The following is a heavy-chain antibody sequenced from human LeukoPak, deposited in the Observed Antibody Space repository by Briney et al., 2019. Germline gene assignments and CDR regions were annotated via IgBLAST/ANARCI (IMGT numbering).Heavy chain of an antibody. CDR1: GWTFSSYA. CDR3: AKDLRYPDAFDI. D-gene: IGHD3-9*01. V-gene: IGHV3-23*01. Sequence: PGWALRLSCAASGWTFSSYAMSGVRQAAAKGLDWVSAISRSGCSTYYADSVKGRFTISRDNSKNTLYLQMNSLRAEDTAVYYCAKDLRYPDAFDIRGQGTMVTVSS. J-gene: IGHJ3*02. CDR2: ISRSGCST.